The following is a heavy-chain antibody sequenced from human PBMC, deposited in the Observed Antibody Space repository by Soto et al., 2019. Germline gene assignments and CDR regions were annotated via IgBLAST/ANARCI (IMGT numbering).Heavy chain of an antibody. D-gene: IGHD6-6*01. J-gene: IGHJ4*02. CDR3: ASSSPFHY. Sequence: SETLSLTCTVSGGSISSGGYYWSWIRQPPGKGLEWIGYIYYSGSTYYNPSLKSRVTISIDTSRNQFSLKLTSVTAADTGVYYCASSSPFHYWGPGILVTVSS. V-gene: IGHV4-31*03. CDR1: GGSISSGGYY. CDR2: IYYSGST.